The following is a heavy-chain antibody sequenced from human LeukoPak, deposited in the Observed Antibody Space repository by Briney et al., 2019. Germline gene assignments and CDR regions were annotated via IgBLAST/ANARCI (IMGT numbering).Heavy chain of an antibody. CDR1: GFTFSSFA. D-gene: IGHD2-15*01. V-gene: IGHV3-64D*09. J-gene: IGHJ6*02. CDR2: ISDSGGST. Sequence: VQPGRSLRLSCAASGFTFSSFAMHWVRQAPGKGLEYVSAISDSGGSTYYADSVKGRFTISRDNSKNTLYLQMSSLRAEDTAVYFCVRGYSFGPYGMDVWGQGTTVTVSS. CDR3: VRGYSFGPYGMDV.